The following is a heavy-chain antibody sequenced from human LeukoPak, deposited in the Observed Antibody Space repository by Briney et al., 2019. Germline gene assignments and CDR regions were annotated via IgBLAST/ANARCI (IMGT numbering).Heavy chain of an antibody. CDR2: INHSGST. CDR1: GGSFSGYY. CDR3: ARSQVTLVIN. Sequence: SETLSLTCAVYGGSFSGYYWSWIRQPPGKGLEWIGEINHSGSTYYNPSLRSRVTISVDTSKNQFSLKLSSVTAADTAVYYCARSQVTLVINWGQGTLVTVSS. J-gene: IGHJ4*02. D-gene: IGHD3-9*01. V-gene: IGHV4-34*09.